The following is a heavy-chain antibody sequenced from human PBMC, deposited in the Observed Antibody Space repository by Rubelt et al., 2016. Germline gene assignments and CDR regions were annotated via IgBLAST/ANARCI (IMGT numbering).Heavy chain of an antibody. Sequence: QLQLQESGPGLVKPSETLSLSCVVSGGSISSSGYYWGWIRQPPGKGLEWIGSVSYSGSTYYNPSLKSRVTVSSDTSKNHVSLEVRSVTAADTAVYYCARAPLYGSGTYGPYDYWGQGTLVTVSS. CDR1: GGSISSSGYY. J-gene: IGHJ4*02. D-gene: IGHD3-10*01. CDR2: VSYSGST. V-gene: IGHV4-39*07. CDR3: ARAPLYGSGTYGPYDY.